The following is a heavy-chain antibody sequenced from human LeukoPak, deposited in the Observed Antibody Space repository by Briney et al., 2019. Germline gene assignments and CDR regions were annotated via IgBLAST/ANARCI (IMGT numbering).Heavy chain of an antibody. V-gene: IGHV3-11*04. J-gene: IGHJ6*03. D-gene: IGHD4-17*01. Sequence: GGSLRLSCAASGFTFSDYYMSWIRQAPGKGLEWVSYISSSGSIIYYADSVKGRFTISRDNAKNSLYLQMNSLRAEDTAVYYCARDYGRLYYYYYMDVWGKGTTVTVSS. CDR1: GFTFSDYY. CDR2: ISSSGSII. CDR3: ARDYGRLYYYYYMDV.